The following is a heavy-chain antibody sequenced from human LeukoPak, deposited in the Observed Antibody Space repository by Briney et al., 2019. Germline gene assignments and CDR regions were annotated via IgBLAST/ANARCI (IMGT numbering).Heavy chain of an antibody. J-gene: IGHJ4*02. Sequence: PGGSLRLSCAASGFTFSSYAMHWVRQAPGKGLEWVAVISYDGSNKYYADSVKGRFTISRDNSKNTLYLQMNSLRAEDTAVYYCAREGRVAVAAEDGGLDYWGQGTLVTVSS. D-gene: IGHD6-19*01. V-gene: IGHV3-30-3*01. CDR1: GFTFSSYA. CDR3: AREGRVAVAAEDGGLDY. CDR2: ISYDGSNK.